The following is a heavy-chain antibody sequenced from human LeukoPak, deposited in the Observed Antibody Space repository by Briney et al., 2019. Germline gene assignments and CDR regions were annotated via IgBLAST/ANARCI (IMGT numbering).Heavy chain of an antibody. CDR2: IYHSGST. D-gene: IGHD5-12*01. CDR3: AAGGWLHPFDY. CDR1: GYSISSGYY. J-gene: IGHJ4*02. V-gene: IGHV4-38-2*01. Sequence: SETLSLTCAVSGYSISSGYYWGWIRQPPGKGLEWIGSIYHSGSTYYNPSLKSRVTISVDTSKNQFSLKLSSVIAADTAVYYCAAGGWLHPFDYWGQGTLVTVSS.